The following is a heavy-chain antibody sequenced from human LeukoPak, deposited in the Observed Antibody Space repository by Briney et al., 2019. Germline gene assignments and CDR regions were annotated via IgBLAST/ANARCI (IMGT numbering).Heavy chain of an antibody. CDR3: ARHLSHYYDTSGYSDF. CDR1: GYTFTGYY. D-gene: IGHD3-22*01. CDR2: ISVYNGHT. J-gene: IGHJ4*02. V-gene: IGHV1-18*04. Sequence: ASVKVSCKASGYTFTGYYMHWVRQAPGQGLEWMGRISVYNGHTNYAQNLQGRVTMTTDTSTSTAYMELGSLRSDDTAVYYCARHLSHYYDTSGYSDFWGQGTLVTVSS.